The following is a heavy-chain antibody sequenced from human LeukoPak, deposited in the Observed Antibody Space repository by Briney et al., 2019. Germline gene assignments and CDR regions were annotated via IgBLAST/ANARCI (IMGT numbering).Heavy chain of an antibody. J-gene: IGHJ5*02. V-gene: IGHV1-46*01. D-gene: IGHD3-22*01. CDR1: GYTFTSYY. CDR3: ARGVHVRMYDTNDNWFDP. CDR2: INPGGGST. Sequence: ASVKVSCKASGYTFTSYYIYWVRQAPGQGLEWMGMINPGGGSTRYVKKFQGRVTMTRDMSTSTVYMELSSLRSEDTAVYYCARGVHVRMYDTNDNWFDPWGQGTLVTVSS.